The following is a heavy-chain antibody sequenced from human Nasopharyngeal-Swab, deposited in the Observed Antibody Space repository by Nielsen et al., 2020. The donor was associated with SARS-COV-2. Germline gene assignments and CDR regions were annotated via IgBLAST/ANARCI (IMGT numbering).Heavy chain of an antibody. J-gene: IGHJ4*02. CDR2: ISSNGGST. Sequence: WIRQPPGKGLEYVSAISSNGGSTYYADPVKGRFTISRDNSKNTLYLQMSSLRAEDTAVYYCVKGLSITGTKRFDYWGQGTLVTV. V-gene: IGHV3-64D*08. D-gene: IGHD1-20*01. CDR3: VKGLSITGTKRFDY.